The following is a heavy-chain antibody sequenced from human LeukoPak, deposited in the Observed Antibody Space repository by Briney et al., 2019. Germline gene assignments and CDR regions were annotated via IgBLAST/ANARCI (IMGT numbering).Heavy chain of an antibody. J-gene: IGHJ6*03. Sequence: ASVTVSSKASGYTFTSYGISWVRQAPGQGLEWMGWISAYNGNTNYARKLQGRVTMTTDTSTSTAYMELRSLRSDDTAVYYCARGYCSSTSCFLYYYYMDVWGKGATVTVSS. V-gene: IGHV1-18*01. CDR3: ARGYCSSTSCFLYYYYMDV. CDR1: GYTFTSYG. CDR2: ISAYNGNT. D-gene: IGHD2-2*01.